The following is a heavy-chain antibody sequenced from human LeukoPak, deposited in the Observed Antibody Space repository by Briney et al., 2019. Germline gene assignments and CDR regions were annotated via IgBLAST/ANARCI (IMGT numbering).Heavy chain of an antibody. J-gene: IGHJ4*02. CDR3: ARGQISGSYRVDY. CDR1: GGSISSGDYY. CDR2: IYYSGST. Sequence: PSETLSLTCTVSGGSISSGDYYWSWIPRPPGKGLEWIGYIYYSGSTYYNPSLKSRVTISVDTSKNQFSLKLSSVTAADTAVYYCARGQISGSYRVDYWGQGTLVTVSS. D-gene: IGHD1-26*01. V-gene: IGHV4-30-4*08.